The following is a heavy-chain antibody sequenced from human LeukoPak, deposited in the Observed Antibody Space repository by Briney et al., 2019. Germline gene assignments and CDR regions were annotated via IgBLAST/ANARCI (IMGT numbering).Heavy chain of an antibody. CDR1: GFTFSSYS. V-gene: IGHV3-21*04. J-gene: IGHJ4*02. D-gene: IGHD3-22*01. Sequence: PGGSLRLSCAASGFTFSSYSMNWVRQAPGKGLEWVSSISSSSSYIYYADSVKGRFTISRDNAKNSLYLQMNSLRAEDTALYYCARRPYYYDSSGYYYFDYWGQGTLVTVSS. CDR3: ARRPYYYDSSGYYYFDY. CDR2: ISSSSSYI.